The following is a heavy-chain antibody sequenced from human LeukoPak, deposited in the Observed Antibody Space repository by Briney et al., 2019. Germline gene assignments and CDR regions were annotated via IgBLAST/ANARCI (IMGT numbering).Heavy chain of an antibody. D-gene: IGHD3-9*01. J-gene: IGHJ4*02. CDR3: ARGDYDILTGYYSDY. Sequence: PSETLSLTCTVSGGYISSYYWSWIRQPPGKGLEWIGYIYYSGSTNYNPSLKSRVTISVDTSKNQFSLKLSSVTAADTAVYYCARGDYDILTGYYSDYWGQGTLVTVSS. CDR1: GGYISSYY. CDR2: IYYSGST. V-gene: IGHV4-59*01.